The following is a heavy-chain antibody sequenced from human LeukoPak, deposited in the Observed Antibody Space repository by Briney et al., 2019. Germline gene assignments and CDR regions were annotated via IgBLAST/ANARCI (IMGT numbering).Heavy chain of an antibody. D-gene: IGHD2/OR15-2a*01. J-gene: IGHJ4*02. CDR3: AREGPRGNSQFDY. V-gene: IGHV3-33*08. CDR1: GFTFSSYG. Sequence: GRSLRLSCAASGFTFSSYGMHWVRQAPGKGLEWVALIWYDGSNKYYTDSVKGRLTISRDNSKNTLYLQMNSLRTEDTAVYYCAREGPRGNSQFDYWGQGTLVTVPS. CDR2: IWYDGSNK.